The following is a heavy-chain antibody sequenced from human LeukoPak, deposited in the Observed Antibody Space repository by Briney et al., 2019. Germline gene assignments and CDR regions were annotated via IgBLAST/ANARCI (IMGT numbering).Heavy chain of an antibody. Sequence: PGGSLRLSCATSGFTFSSYWMHWVRQAPGTGLVWVSSIKSDGSWTTYAGSVKGRFTISRDNAKNTLYLQMSSLRAEDTAVYYCARGLRKVGTSGDNRFGPWGQGTLVTVSS. D-gene: IGHD1-1*01. J-gene: IGHJ5*02. CDR2: IKSDGSWT. CDR1: GFTFSSYW. CDR3: ARGLRKVGTSGDNRFGP. V-gene: IGHV3-74*01.